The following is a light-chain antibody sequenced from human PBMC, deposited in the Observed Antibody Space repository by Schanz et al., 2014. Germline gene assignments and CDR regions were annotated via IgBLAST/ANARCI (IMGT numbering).Light chain of an antibody. Sequence: QSVLTQPPSASGSPGQSVTISCTGTSSDVGGYNYVSWYQQHPGKAPKLMIYEVSKRPSGVPDRFSGSKSGNTASLTVSGLQGEDEDDYYCCSYAGSRFGGGTKVTVL. J-gene: IGLJ2*01. CDR1: SSDVGGYNY. V-gene: IGLV2-8*01. CDR2: EVS. CDR3: CSYAGSR.